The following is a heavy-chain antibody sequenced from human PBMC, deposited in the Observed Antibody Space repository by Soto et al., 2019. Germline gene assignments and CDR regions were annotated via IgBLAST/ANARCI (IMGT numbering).Heavy chain of an antibody. CDR3: ASGATGGYSYAPYYYYYYGMDV. V-gene: IGHV1-69*06. CDR2: IIPIFGTA. J-gene: IGHJ6*02. CDR1: GGTFSSYA. D-gene: IGHD5-18*01. Sequence: SVKVSCKASGGTFSSYAISWVRQAPGQGLEWMGGIIPIFGTANYAQKFQGRVTTTADKSTSTAYMELSSLRSEDTAVYYCASGATGGYSYAPYYYYYYGMDVWGQGTTVTVSS.